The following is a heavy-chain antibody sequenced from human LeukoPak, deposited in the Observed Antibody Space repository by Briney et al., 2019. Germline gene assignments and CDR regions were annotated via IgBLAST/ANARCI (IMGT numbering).Heavy chain of an antibody. V-gene: IGHV3-66*01. CDR3: ARGLVTVTHFDY. CDR1: GFTVSSNY. CDR2: IYSGGGT. D-gene: IGHD4-11*01. J-gene: IGHJ4*02. Sequence: PGGSLRLSCAASGFTVSSNYMSWVRQAPGKGLEWVSVIYSGGGTYYADSAKGRFTISRDNSKNTLYLQMNSLRAEDTAVYYCARGLVTVTHFDYWGQGTLVTVSS.